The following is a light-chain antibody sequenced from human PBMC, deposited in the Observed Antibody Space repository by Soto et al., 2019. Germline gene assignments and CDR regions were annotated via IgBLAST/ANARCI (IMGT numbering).Light chain of an antibody. CDR3: QQSYRSPYT. CDR2: GAS. V-gene: IGKV1-39*01. J-gene: IGKJ2*01. CDR1: QSINID. Sequence: IQLTQSPSSLSASVGDRVTVTCRASQSINIDLNWYQQKPGKAPTLLIYGASTLQSGVPSRFSGGGSRTDFTLTISSLQTEDFATYYCQQSYRSPYTCGQGTKLEI.